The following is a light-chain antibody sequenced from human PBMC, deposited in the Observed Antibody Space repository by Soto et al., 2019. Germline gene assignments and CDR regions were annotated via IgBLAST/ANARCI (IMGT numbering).Light chain of an antibody. CDR3: QSYDSSLSGYVV. Sequence: QSALTPPPSVSGAPGQSVTISCTGSSSNIGAGYDVHWYQQLPGTAPKLLIYGNSNRPSGVPDRFSGSKSGTSASLAITGLQAEDEADYYCQSYDSSLSGYVVFGGGTKLTVL. J-gene: IGLJ2*01. CDR1: SSNIGAGYD. V-gene: IGLV1-40*01. CDR2: GNS.